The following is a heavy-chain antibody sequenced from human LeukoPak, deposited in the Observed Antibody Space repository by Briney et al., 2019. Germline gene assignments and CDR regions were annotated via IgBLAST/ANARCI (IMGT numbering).Heavy chain of an antibody. CDR3: AKAPYDYIWGSYLDY. CDR2: ISGSGGST. V-gene: IGHV3-23*01. D-gene: IGHD3-16*01. J-gene: IGHJ4*02. CDR1: GFTFSSYA. Sequence: PGGSLRLSCAASGFTFSSYAMSWVRQAPGKGLEWVSAISGSGGSTYYADSVKGRFTISRDNSKNTLYLQMNSLRAEDTAVYYCAKAPYDYIWGSYLDYWGQGTLVTVSS.